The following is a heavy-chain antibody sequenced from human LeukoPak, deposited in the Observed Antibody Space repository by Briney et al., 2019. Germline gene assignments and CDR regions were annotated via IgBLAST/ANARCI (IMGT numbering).Heavy chain of an antibody. V-gene: IGHV7-4-1*02. D-gene: IGHD3-10*01. CDR3: ARGRGASSGSGSHGTTSSYYMDV. J-gene: IGHJ6*03. CDR2: INTNTGNP. CDR1: GYSLTSYA. Sequence: ASVKVSCKASGYSLTSYALNWVRQAPGQGFEWMGWINTNTGNPTYAQGFTGRFVFSLDTSVSTAHLQISSLKAEDTAVYFCARGRGASSGSGSHGTTSSYYMDVWGKGTTVTVS.